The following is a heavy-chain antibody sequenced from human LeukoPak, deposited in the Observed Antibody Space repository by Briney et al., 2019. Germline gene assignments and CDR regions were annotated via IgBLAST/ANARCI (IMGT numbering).Heavy chain of an antibody. J-gene: IGHJ4*02. D-gene: IGHD5-18*01. Sequence: PSETLSLTCTVSGGSISSSSYYWGWIRQPPGKGLEWIGSIYYSGSTYYNPSLKSRVTISVDTSKNQFSLKLSSVTVADTAVYYCALMGDTAMVAMGWGQGTLVTVSS. CDR1: GGSISSSSYY. CDR2: IYYSGST. V-gene: IGHV4-39*01. CDR3: ALMGDTAMVAMG.